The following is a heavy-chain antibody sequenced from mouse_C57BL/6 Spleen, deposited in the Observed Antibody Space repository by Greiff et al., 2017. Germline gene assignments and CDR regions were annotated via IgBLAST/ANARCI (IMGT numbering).Heavy chain of an antibody. Sequence: VQLQQPGAELVMPGASVKLSCKASGYTFTSYWMHWVKQRPGQGLEWIGEIDPSNGSTNYNQQFEGTATLNVDKSSSTADMQLSSLTSEDSAVYYCARGNYDGSTPWFDDWGKGTMVTVSA. CDR2: IDPSNGST. CDR1: GYTFTSYW. J-gene: IGHJ3*01. D-gene: IGHD1-1*01. CDR3: ARGNYDGSTPWFDD. V-gene: IGHV1-69*01.